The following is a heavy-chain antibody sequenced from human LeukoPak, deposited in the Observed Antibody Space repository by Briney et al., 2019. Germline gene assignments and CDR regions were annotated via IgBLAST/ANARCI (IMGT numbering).Heavy chain of an antibody. Sequence: GGSLRLSCAVSGITLSNYGMSWVRRAPGKGLEWVAGISDSGGRTNYADSVKGRFTISRDNPKNTLYLQMNSLRVEDTAVYFCAKRGVVIRVILVGFHKEANYFDSWGQGALVTVSS. CDR1: GITLSNYG. D-gene: IGHD3-22*01. V-gene: IGHV3-23*01. CDR2: ISDSGGRT. CDR3: AKRGVVIRVILVGFHKEANYFDS. J-gene: IGHJ4*02.